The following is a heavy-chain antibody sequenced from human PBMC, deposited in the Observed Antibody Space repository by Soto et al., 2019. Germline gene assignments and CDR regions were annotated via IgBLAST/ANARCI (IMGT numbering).Heavy chain of an antibody. V-gene: IGHV3-23*01. Sequence: GGSLRLSCAASAFTFNNYAMSWVRQAPGQGLEWVSGIGGSGRTTYYADSVKGRFTISRDNSNNTLFLQMSSLRAEDTAVYYCAKSRYSDSSGDFYDYWGQGTLVTVSS. D-gene: IGHD3-22*01. CDR2: IGGSGRTT. J-gene: IGHJ4*02. CDR3: AKSRYSDSSGDFYDY. CDR1: AFTFNNYA.